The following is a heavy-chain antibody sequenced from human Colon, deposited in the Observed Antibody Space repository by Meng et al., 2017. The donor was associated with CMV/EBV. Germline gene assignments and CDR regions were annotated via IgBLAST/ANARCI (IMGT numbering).Heavy chain of an antibody. Sequence: VTGDSISSGSYCWSWVQQPAGKGLERIDNIYASGRTNYNPTLTSRVTVSVDTSKNQFSLKLSSVTAADTAVYYCAREFWDSSGFDYWGQGTLVTVSS. CDR3: AREFWDSSGFDY. CDR2: IYASGRT. V-gene: IGHV4-61*09. CDR1: GDSISSGSYC. D-gene: IGHD3-22*01. J-gene: IGHJ4*02.